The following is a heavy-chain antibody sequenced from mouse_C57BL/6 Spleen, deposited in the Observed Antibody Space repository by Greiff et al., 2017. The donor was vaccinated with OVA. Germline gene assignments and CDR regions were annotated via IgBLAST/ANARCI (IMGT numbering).Heavy chain of an antibody. J-gene: IGHJ4*01. V-gene: IGHV1-82*01. D-gene: IGHD1-1*01. CDR3: ARMGTTVYYYAMDY. CDR1: GYAFSSSW. Sequence: LVESGPELVKPGASVKISCKASGYAFSSSWMNWVKQRPGKGLEWIGRIYPGDGDTNYNGKFKGKATLTADKSSSTAYMQLSSLTSEDSAVYFCARMGTTVYYYAMDYWGQGTSVTVSS. CDR2: IYPGDGDT.